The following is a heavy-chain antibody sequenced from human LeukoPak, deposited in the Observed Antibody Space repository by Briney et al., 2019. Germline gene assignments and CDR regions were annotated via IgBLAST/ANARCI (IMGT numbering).Heavy chain of an antibody. Sequence: ASVKVSCKASGYTFIDYYIYWVRQAPGQGLEWMGWINPNSGGTNYAQKFQGRVTMTSDTSISTAYMALSRLKSDDTAVYYCARSGGGNYFGFFDYWGQGTLVTVSS. CDR2: INPNSGGT. CDR3: ARSGGGNYFGFFDY. V-gene: IGHV1-2*02. J-gene: IGHJ4*02. D-gene: IGHD1-26*01. CDR1: GYTFIDYY.